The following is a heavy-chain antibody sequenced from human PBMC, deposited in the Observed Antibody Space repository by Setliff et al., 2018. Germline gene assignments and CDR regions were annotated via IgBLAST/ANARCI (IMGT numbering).Heavy chain of an antibody. D-gene: IGHD6-19*01. CDR1: GGSISSHY. V-gene: IGHV4-59*08. CDR2: IYYSGST. Sequence: SETLSLTCTVSGGSISSHYWSWIRQPPGKGLEWIGYIYYSGSTNYNPSLKSRVTISVDTSKNQFSLKLSSVTAADTAVYYCARTRGSSGWLNWFDPWGQGTLVTVSS. CDR3: ARTRGSSGWLNWFDP. J-gene: IGHJ5*02.